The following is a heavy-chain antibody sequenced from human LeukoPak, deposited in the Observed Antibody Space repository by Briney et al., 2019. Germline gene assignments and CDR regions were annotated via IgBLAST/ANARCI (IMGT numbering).Heavy chain of an antibody. CDR2: IYSGGST. CDR1: GFTVSSNY. Sequence: SGGSLRLSCAASGFTVSSNYMSWVRQAPGKGLEWVSVIYSGGSTYYADSVKGRFTISRDNSKNTLYLQMNSLRAEDTAVYYCASVAVDWFFDYWGQGTLVTVSS. J-gene: IGHJ4*02. CDR3: ASVAVDWFFDY. D-gene: IGHD3-9*01. V-gene: IGHV3-66*01.